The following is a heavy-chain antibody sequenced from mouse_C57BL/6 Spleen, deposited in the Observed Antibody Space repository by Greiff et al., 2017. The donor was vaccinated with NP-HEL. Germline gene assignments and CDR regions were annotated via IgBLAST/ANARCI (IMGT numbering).Heavy chain of an antibody. Sequence: QVQLQQSGAELVKPGASVKISCKASGYAFSSYWMNWVKQRPGKGLEWIGQIDPGDGETNYNGKFKGKATLTADKSSSTAYMQLSSLTSEDSAVYFCASVGDSSGHYLDYWGQGTTLTVSS. CDR3: ASVGDSSGHYLDY. CDR1: GYAFSSYW. J-gene: IGHJ2*01. CDR2: IDPGDGET. D-gene: IGHD6-1*01. V-gene: IGHV1-80*01.